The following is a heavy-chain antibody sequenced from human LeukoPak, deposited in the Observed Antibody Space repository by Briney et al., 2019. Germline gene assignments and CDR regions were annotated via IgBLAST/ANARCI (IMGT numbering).Heavy chain of an antibody. CDR1: GFTFSSYS. CDR2: ISSSSSYI. Sequence: GGSLRLSCAASGFTFSSYSMNWVRQAPGKGLEWVSSISSSSSYIYYAVSVKGRFTISRDNAKNSLYLQMSSLRAEDTAVYYCARDGGAYSYYYYMDVWGKGTTVTVSS. J-gene: IGHJ6*03. CDR3: ARDGGAYSYYYYMDV. V-gene: IGHV3-21*01. D-gene: IGHD3-16*01.